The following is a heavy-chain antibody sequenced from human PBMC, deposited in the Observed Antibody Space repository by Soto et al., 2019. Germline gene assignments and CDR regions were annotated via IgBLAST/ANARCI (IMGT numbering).Heavy chain of an antibody. J-gene: IGHJ6*04. D-gene: IGHD3-10*01. V-gene: IGHV3-74*01. CDR2: IDNGGTDS. CDR1: GFTLSGRS. Sequence: EVQLVESGGGLVQPGGSMRLSCAASGFTLSGRSMHWVRQAPGKGRVWVSGIDNGGTDSTYADSVKGRFTSSRDNAKNMLYLQMNSLRVEDTAVYYCARGWFGPDVWGKGTTVTVSS. CDR3: ARGWFGPDV.